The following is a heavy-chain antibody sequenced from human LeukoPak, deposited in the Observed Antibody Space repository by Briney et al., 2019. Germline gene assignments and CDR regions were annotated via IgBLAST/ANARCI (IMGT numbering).Heavy chain of an antibody. CDR1: GGSFSGYY. Sequence: ASETLSLTCAVYGGSFSGYYWSWIRQPPGKGLEWIGEINHSGSTNYNPSLKSRVTISVDTSKNQFSLKLSSVTAADTAVYYCASLYSSSGYWGQGTLVTVSS. V-gene: IGHV4-34*01. CDR2: INHSGST. D-gene: IGHD6-6*01. CDR3: ASLYSSSGY. J-gene: IGHJ4*02.